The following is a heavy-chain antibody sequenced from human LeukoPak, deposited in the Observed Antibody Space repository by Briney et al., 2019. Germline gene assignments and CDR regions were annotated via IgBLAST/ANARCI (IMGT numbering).Heavy chain of an antibody. Sequence: GASVKVSCKASGYTFTGYYMHWVRQAPGQGLEWMGWINPNNGGTNYAQKFQGRVTMTRDTSISTAYMELSRLRSDDTAVYCCARDLEAVAGTSRSYPWGQGTLVTVSS. J-gene: IGHJ5*02. D-gene: IGHD6-19*01. V-gene: IGHV1-2*02. CDR2: INPNNGGT. CDR3: ARDLEAVAGTSRSYP. CDR1: GYTFTGYY.